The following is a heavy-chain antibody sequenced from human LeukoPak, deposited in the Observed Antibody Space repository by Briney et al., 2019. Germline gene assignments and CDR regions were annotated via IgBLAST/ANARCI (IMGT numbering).Heavy chain of an antibody. CDR1: GFTFSSYS. D-gene: IGHD1-26*01. J-gene: IGHJ4*02. Sequence: GGSLRLSCAASGFTFSSYSMNWVRQAPGKGLEWVSSISSSSSYIYYADSVKGRFTISRDNSKNTLYLQMNSLRAEDTAVYYCAKGYSGSYWSKSYFDYWGQGTLVTVSS. CDR2: ISSSSSYI. V-gene: IGHV3-21*04. CDR3: AKGYSGSYWSKSYFDY.